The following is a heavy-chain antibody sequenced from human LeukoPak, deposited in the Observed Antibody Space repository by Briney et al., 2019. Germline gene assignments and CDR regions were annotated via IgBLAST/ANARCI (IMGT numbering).Heavy chain of an antibody. D-gene: IGHD3-16*02. CDR2: IKSKTDGGTT. CDR1: GLIFSNAW. CDR3: TSAFMITFGGVIVPLYAFDI. J-gene: IGHJ3*02. Sequence: PGGSLRLSCAASGLIFSNAWMSWVRQAPGKGLEWVGRIKSKTDGGTTDCAAPVKGRSTISRDDSKNTLYLQMSSLKTEDTAVYYCTSAFMITFGGVIVPLYAFDIWGRGTMVTVSS. V-gene: IGHV3-15*01.